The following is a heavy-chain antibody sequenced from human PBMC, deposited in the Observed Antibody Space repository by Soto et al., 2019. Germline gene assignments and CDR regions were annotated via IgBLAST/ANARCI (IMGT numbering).Heavy chain of an antibody. D-gene: IGHD3-16*01. CDR1: GYTFTTYS. CDR3: ARVDGAEVYYYCGMDV. Sequence: ASVKVSCEASGYTFTTYSMHWVRQAPGQRLEWMGWINAANGNTKYSQKFQGRVTITRDTSTSTVYMELRSLRSEDTAVYYCARVDGAEVYYYCGMDVWGQGTTVTVSS. V-gene: IGHV1-3*01. J-gene: IGHJ6*02. CDR2: INAANGNT.